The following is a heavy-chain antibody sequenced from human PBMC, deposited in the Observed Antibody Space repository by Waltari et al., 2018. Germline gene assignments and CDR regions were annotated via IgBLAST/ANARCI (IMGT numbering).Heavy chain of an antibody. D-gene: IGHD2-15*01. CDR3: ARHVVVPTLYYYYYYMDV. Sequence: QMHLQESGPGLVKPSEPMSLTCTVSAGSISSSNSYADWTRQPPGKGLEWIGSTYYSGSTYYNPSLKSRVTISVDTSKNQFSLKLSSVTAADTAVYYCARHVVVPTLYYYYYYMDVWGKGTTVTVSS. CDR2: TYYSGST. J-gene: IGHJ6*03. CDR1: AGSISSSNSY. V-gene: IGHV4-39*01.